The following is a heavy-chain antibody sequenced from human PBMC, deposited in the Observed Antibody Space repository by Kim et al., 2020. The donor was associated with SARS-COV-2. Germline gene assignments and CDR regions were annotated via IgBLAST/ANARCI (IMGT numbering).Heavy chain of an antibody. D-gene: IGHD6-6*01. V-gene: IGHV4-4*09. J-gene: IGHJ6*02. CDR3: ATLIAARDYYYYGMDV. Sequence: SLKSRVTISVDTSKNQFSLKLSSVTAADTAVYYCATLIAARDYYYYGMDVWGQGTTVTVSS.